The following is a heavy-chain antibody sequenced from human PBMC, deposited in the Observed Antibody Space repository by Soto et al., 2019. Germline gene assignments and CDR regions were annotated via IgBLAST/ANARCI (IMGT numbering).Heavy chain of an antibody. CDR2: IYYSGST. V-gene: IGHV4-59*01. Sequence: SETLSLTCTVSGGSISSYYWSWIRRPPGKGLEWIGYIYYSGSTNYNPSLKSRVTISVDTSKNQFSLKLSSVTAADTAVYYCARVRTINPYCSSTSCDSEVAYYFDYWGQGTLVTVSS. CDR1: GGSISSYY. CDR3: ARVRTINPYCSSTSCDSEVAYYFDY. J-gene: IGHJ4*02. D-gene: IGHD2-2*01.